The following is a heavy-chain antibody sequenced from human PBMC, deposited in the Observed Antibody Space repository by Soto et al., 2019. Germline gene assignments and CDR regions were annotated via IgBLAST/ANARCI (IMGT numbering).Heavy chain of an antibody. CDR3: ATALGCRSTSCTLDY. J-gene: IGHJ4*02. V-gene: IGHV1-69*01. D-gene: IGHD2-2*01. CDR2: IIPVSGAA. Sequence: QVQLVQSGAEVKKPGSSVKVPCKASGGTFGSYAFSWVRQAPGQGLEWMGGIIPVSGAAHYAQKFQGRVTINADESTSTAYMELSSLSSQDTAVYYCATALGCRSTSCTLDYWGQGTRVIVYS. CDR1: GGTFGSYA.